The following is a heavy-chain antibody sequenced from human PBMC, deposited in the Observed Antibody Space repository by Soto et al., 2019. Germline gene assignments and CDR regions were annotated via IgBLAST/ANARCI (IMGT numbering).Heavy chain of an antibody. CDR1: RGTFSSYA. D-gene: IGHD1-26*01. J-gene: IGHJ6*02. CDR2: IIPIFGTT. CDR3: ARGTRSGSYYYYGLDV. Sequence: QVQLVQSGAEVKKPGSSVKVSCKASRGTFSSYAISWVRQAPGQGLEWMGGIIPIFGTTNYARRFQGRVTITADKSTSTAYMELRSLRSEDTAVYYCARGTRSGSYYYYGLDVWGQGTTVTVSS. V-gene: IGHV1-69*06.